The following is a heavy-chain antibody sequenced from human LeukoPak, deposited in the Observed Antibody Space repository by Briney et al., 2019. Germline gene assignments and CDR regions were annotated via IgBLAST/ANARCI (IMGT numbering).Heavy chain of an antibody. D-gene: IGHD3-22*01. CDR2: ISSSSSTI. CDR1: GFTFSSYS. CDR3: ARDQYYDSSGYSVNDAFDI. V-gene: IGHV3-48*04. J-gene: IGHJ3*02. Sequence: GGSLRLSCAASGFTFSSYSMNWVRQAPGKGLEWVSYISSSSSTIYYADSVKGRFTISRDNAKNSLYLQMNSLRAEDTAVYYCARDQYYDSSGYSVNDAFDIWGQGTMVTVSS.